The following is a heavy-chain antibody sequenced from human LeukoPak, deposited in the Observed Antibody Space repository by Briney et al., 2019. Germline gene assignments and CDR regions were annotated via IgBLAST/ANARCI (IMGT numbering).Heavy chain of an antibody. CDR1: GYTFTIYD. Sequence: ASVTVSFTASGYTFTIYDINWVRQAPGQGLEWMGWMNPNSGNTGYAQKFQGRVTMTRNTSISTAYMELSSLRSEDTAVYYCARGRRGAAAAGTGPTYYYYYMDVWGKGTTVTVSS. J-gene: IGHJ6*03. CDR2: MNPNSGNT. D-gene: IGHD6-13*01. V-gene: IGHV1-8*01. CDR3: ARGRRGAAAAGTGPTYYYYYMDV.